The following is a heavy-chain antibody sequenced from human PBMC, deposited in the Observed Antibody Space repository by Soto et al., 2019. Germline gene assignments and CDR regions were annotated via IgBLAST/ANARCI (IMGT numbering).Heavy chain of an antibody. D-gene: IGHD1-1*01. CDR1: GYLFSDYP. V-gene: IGHV1-3*01. CDR2: INPGNGDT. Sequence: ASVKVSCKASGYLFSDYPIHWVRQAPGQRLEWMGSINPGNGDTKYSQKFQDRVTLTRDTSATTAYMGVNTLRSEDTAIYYCARESMTANYYWGKGTPVPVSP. J-gene: IGHJ4*02. CDR3: ARESMTANYY.